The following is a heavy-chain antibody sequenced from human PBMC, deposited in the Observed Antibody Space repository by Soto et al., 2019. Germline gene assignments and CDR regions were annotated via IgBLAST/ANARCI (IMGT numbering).Heavy chain of an antibody. CDR2: IIPILGIA. Sequence: QVQLVQSGAEVKKPGSSVKVSCKASGGTFSSYTISWVRQAPGQGLEWMGRIIPILGIANYAQKFQGRVTITADKSTSTAYMELSSLRSEDTAVYYCAVVGFGELLYPSSDYYYYMDVWGKGTTVTVSS. CDR3: AVVGFGELLYPSSDYYYYMDV. CDR1: GGTFSSYT. J-gene: IGHJ6*03. V-gene: IGHV1-69*02. D-gene: IGHD3-10*01.